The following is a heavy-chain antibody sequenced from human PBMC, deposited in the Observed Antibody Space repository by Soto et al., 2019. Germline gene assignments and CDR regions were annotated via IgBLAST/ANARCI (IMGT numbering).Heavy chain of an antibody. D-gene: IGHD3-10*01. CDR2: IWYDGSNK. CDR1: GYTFIRYG. J-gene: IGHJ5*02. Sequence: QVQLVESGGGVVQPGMSLRLSCAASGYTFIRYGMHWVRQAPGKGLEWVAVIWYDGSNKYYADSVKGRFTISRDNSKNTVVLQMDRLRVEDTALYYCARDGSGGAWGWFDPWGQGTLVSVSS. V-gene: IGHV3-33*01. CDR3: ARDGSGGAWGWFDP.